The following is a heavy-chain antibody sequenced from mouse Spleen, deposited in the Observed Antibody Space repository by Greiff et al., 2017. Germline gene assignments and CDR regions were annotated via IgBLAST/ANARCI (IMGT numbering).Heavy chain of an antibody. V-gene: IGHV1-7*01. CDR2: INPSSGYT. Sequence: QVQLKESGAELAKPGASVKLSCKASGYTFTSYWMHWVKQRPGQGLEWIGYINPSSGYTKYNQKFKDKATLTADKSSSTAYMQLSSLTYEDSAVYYCARYYYGSSYDAWFAYWGQGTLVTVSA. CDR1: GYTFTSYW. D-gene: IGHD1-1*01. CDR3: ARYYYGSSYDAWFAY. J-gene: IGHJ3*01.